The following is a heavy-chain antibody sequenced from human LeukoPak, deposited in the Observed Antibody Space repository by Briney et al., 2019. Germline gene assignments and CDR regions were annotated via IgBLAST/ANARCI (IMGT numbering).Heavy chain of an antibody. V-gene: IGHV4-39*01. J-gene: IGHJ5*02. CDR1: GGSISSSSYY. CDR2: IYYSGST. D-gene: IGHD5-12*01. Sequence: PSETLSLTCTVSGGSISSSSYYWGWIRQPPGKGLEWIGSIYYSGSTYYNPSLKSRVTISVDTSKNQFSLKLSSVTAADTAVYYCARTSRRVHSGWINWFDPWGQGTLVTVSS. CDR3: ARTSRRVHSGWINWFDP.